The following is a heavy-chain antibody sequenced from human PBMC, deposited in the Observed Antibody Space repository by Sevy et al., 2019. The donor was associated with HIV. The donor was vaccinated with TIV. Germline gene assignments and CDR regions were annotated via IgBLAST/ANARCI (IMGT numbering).Heavy chain of an antibody. D-gene: IGHD6-19*01. CDR1: GGSFSGYY. V-gene: IGHV4-34*01. CDR2: INHSGST. CDR3: ARVRFFPLLTSSGWSRYYYGMDV. J-gene: IGHJ6*02. Sequence: SETLSLTCAVYGGSFSGYYWSWIRQPPGKGLEWIGEINHSGSTNYNPSLKSRVTISVDTSKNQFSLKLSSVTAADKGVYYCARVRFFPLLTSSGWSRYYYGMDVWGQGTTVTVSS.